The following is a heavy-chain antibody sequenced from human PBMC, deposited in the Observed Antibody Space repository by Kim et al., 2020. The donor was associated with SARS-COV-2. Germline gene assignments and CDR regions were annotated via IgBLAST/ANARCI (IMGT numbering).Heavy chain of an antibody. CDR2: IYYSGST. CDR3: ARRGGLVHFTNWFDP. Sequence: SETLSLTCTVSGGSISSSSYYWGWIRQPPGKGLEWIGSIYYSGSTYYNPSLKSRVTISVDTSKNQFSLKLSSVTAADTAVYYCARRGGLVHFTNWFDPWGQGTLVTVSS. V-gene: IGHV4-39*01. CDR1: GGSISSSSYY. J-gene: IGHJ5*02. D-gene: IGHD6-19*01.